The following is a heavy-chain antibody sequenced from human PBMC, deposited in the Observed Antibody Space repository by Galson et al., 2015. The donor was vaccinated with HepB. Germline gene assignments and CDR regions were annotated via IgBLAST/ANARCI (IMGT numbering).Heavy chain of an antibody. J-gene: IGHJ6*02. CDR3: AKEGGFSYDERSNYYYGIDV. V-gene: IGHV3-11*01. D-gene: IGHD5-18*01. CDR1: GFIFSDYY. Sequence: SLRLSCAASGFIFSDYYMSWLRLAPGKGLEWISYISSSGRMKYYADSVKGRFTISRDNAKNSLYLQIDTLRAEDTAVYYCAKEGGFSYDERSNYYYGIDVWGQGTTVTVSS. CDR2: ISSSGRMK.